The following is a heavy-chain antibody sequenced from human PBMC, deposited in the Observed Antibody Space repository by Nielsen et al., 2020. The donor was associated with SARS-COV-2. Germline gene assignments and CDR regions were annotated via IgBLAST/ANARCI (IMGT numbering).Heavy chain of an antibody. CDR2: ISYDGSNK. J-gene: IGHJ4*02. Sequence: GESLKISCAASGFTFSSYGMHWVRQAPGKGLEWVAVISYDGSNKYYADSVKGRFTISRDNAKNSLYLQMNSLRAEDTAVYYCARDKSEVTIFGVVIRYFDYWGQGTLVTVSS. V-gene: IGHV3-30*03. D-gene: IGHD3-3*01. CDR3: ARDKSEVTIFGVVIRYFDY. CDR1: GFTFSSYG.